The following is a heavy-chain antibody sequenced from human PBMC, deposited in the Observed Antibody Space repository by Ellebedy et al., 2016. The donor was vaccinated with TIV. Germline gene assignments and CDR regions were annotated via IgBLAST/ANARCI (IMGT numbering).Heavy chain of an antibody. CDR3: ATDRVAVAGTDY. J-gene: IGHJ4*02. CDR2: INPSGGST. V-gene: IGHV1-46*01. D-gene: IGHD6-19*01. Sequence: ASVKVSCXASGYTFTSYYMHWVRQAPGQGLEWMGIINPSGGSTSYAQKFQGRVTMTRDTSTSTVYMELSSLRSEDTAVYYCATDRVAVAGTDYWGQGTLVTVSS. CDR1: GYTFTSYY.